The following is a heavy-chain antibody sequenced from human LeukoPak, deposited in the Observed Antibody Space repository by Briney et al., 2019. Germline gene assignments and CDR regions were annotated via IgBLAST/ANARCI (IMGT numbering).Heavy chain of an antibody. J-gene: IGHJ3*02. Sequence: SETLSLTCTVSGGSISSYYWSWIRQPAGKGLEWIGSFYNSGSTYYNPSLRSRVTISVDTSKNQFSLRLRSVTAADTAVYYCARNNTRTVSRGSSRRRANAFDIWGQGTMVTVSS. D-gene: IGHD6-13*01. CDR2: FYNSGST. CDR3: ARNNTRTVSRGSSRRRANAFDI. CDR1: GGSISSYY. V-gene: IGHV4-59*04.